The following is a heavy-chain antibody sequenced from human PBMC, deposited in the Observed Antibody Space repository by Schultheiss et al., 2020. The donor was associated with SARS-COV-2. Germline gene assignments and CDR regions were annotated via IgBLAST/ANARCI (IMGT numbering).Heavy chain of an antibody. D-gene: IGHD4-17*01. CDR2: NYKNGDT. CDR3: ARDSYADKGWYFDL. V-gene: IGHV3-NL1*01. Sequence: GGSLRLSCAASGFSFSSYGMHWVRQAPGKGLEWFAINYKNGDTSFAASVRGRFSISRDNSKNTLYLQMNSLRAEDTAVYYCARDSYADKGWYFDLWGRGTLVTVSS. CDR1: GFSFSSYG. J-gene: IGHJ2*01.